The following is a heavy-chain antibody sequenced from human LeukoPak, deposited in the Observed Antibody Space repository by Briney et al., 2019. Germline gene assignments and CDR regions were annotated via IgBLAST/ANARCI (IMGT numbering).Heavy chain of an antibody. CDR2: ISYDGSNK. D-gene: IGHD6-13*01. J-gene: IGHJ5*02. Sequence: GGSLRLSCAASGFTFSSYGMHWVRQAPGKGLEWVAVISYDGSNKYYADSVKGRFTISRDNSKNTLYLQMNSLRAEDTAVYYCALQGQQLGWFDPWGQGTLVTVSS. CDR1: GFTFSSYG. CDR3: ALQGQQLGWFDP. V-gene: IGHV3-30*03.